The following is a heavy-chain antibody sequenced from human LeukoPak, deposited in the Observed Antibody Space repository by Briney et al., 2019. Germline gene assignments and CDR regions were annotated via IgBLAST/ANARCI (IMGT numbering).Heavy chain of an antibody. J-gene: IGHJ5*02. D-gene: IGHD3-10*01. CDR2: INPSGGRT. CDR1: EYTFTSYY. CDR3: ARGTAILGQGSCFDP. Sequence: ASVNVSCKASEYTFTSYYMHWVRQAPGQGLEWMGMINPSGGRTSYAQNFQGRLTRTRDTSATTVYMELTGLSSDDTAVYYCARGTAILGQGSCFDPWGQGSRVTVSS. V-gene: IGHV1-46*01.